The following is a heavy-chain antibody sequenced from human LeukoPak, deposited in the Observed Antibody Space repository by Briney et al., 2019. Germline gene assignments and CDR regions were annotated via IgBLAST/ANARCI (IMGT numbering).Heavy chain of an antibody. Sequence: GGSLRFSCAASGFIFNNYGMSWVRQAPGKGLEWVSGLSGSGGSIWYADSVKGRFTISRDNPKNTLYLQMNSLRAEDTAIYYCVKARGAGSHKDWYFDYWGQGTLVTVSS. D-gene: IGHD3/OR15-3a*01. CDR3: VKARGAGSHKDWYFDY. V-gene: IGHV3-23*01. CDR2: LSGSGGSI. J-gene: IGHJ4*02. CDR1: GFIFNNYG.